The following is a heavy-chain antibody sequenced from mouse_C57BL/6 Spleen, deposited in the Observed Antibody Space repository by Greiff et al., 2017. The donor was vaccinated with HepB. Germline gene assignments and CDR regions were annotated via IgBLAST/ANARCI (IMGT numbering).Heavy chain of an antibody. CDR3: ARYYYGSSYFDY. V-gene: IGHV1-54*01. D-gene: IGHD1-1*01. J-gene: IGHJ2*01. Sequence: VQLQQSGAELVRPGTSVKVSCKASGYAFTNYLIEWVKQRPGQGLEWIGVINPGSGGTNYNEKFKGKATLTADKSSSTAYMQLSSLTSEDSAVDFCARYYYGSSYFDYWGQGTTLTVSS. CDR2: INPGSGGT. CDR1: GYAFTNYL.